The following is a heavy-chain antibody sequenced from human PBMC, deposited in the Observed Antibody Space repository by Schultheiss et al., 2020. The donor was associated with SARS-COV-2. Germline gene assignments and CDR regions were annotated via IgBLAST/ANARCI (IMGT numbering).Heavy chain of an antibody. Sequence: GGSLRLSCAASGFTFSSYSMNWVRQAPGKGLEWVSYISSSGSTIYYADSVKGRFTISRDNAKNSLYLQMNSLRAEDTAVYYCARGPKGYCSGGSCHSGSFRITGQPVAFDIWGQGTMVTVSS. CDR3: ARGPKGYCSGGSCHSGSFRITGQPVAFDI. J-gene: IGHJ3*02. CDR1: GFTFSSYS. CDR2: ISSSGSTI. D-gene: IGHD2-15*01. V-gene: IGHV3-48*04.